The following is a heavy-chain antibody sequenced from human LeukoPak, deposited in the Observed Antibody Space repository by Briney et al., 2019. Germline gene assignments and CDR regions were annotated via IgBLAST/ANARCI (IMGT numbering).Heavy chain of an antibody. CDR3: ARINYDILTGYSLFDY. CDR1: GGSISTSGYY. J-gene: IGHJ4*02. V-gene: IGHV4-39*07. Sequence: PSETLSLTCTVSGGSISTSGYYWGWIRQPPGKGLEWIGNIYHSGSTNYNPSLKSRVTISVDTSKNQFSLKLSSVTAADTAVYYCARINYDILTGYSLFDYWGQGTLVTVSS. CDR2: IYHSGST. D-gene: IGHD3-9*01.